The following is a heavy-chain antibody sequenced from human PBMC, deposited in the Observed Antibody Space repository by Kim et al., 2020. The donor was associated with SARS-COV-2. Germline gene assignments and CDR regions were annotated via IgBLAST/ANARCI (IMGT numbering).Heavy chain of an antibody. D-gene: IGHD1-26*01. Sequence: VKGRFTNSRENSKNTLNLQMNSLRAEDTAVYYCAKDASLGSYYYYYYMDVWGKGTTVTVSS. V-gene: IGHV3-23*01. J-gene: IGHJ6*03. CDR3: AKDASLGSYYYYYYMDV.